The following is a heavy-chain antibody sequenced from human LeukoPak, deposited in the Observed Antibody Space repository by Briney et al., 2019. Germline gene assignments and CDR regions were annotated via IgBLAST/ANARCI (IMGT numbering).Heavy chain of an antibody. D-gene: IGHD5/OR15-5a*01. J-gene: IGHJ4*02. CDR2: ISAYNGNT. V-gene: IGHV1-18*01. CDR1: GYTFTSYG. CDR3: ARDLVYVSGSRRKDYFDY. Sequence: ASVKVSCKASGYTFTSYGISWVRQAPGQGLEWMGWISAYNGNTNYAQKLQGRVTMTTDTSTSTAYMELRRVRSDDRAVYYCARDLVYVSGSRRKDYFDYWGQGTLVTVSS.